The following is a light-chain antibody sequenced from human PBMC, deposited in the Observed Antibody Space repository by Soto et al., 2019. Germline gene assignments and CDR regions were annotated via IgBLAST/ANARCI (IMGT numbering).Light chain of an antibody. CDR2: KVS. CDR1: SSDIGGYNF. V-gene: IGLV2-14*01. Sequence: QSALTQPASVSGSPGQSITIPYTGTSSDIGGYNFVSWYQQHPGRAPTLVIYKVSDRPSGVSSRFSASKSGNTASLTISGLQAEDEADYYCSSYSTTTSPQWVFGGGTKLTVL. CDR3: SSYSTTTSPQWV. J-gene: IGLJ3*02.